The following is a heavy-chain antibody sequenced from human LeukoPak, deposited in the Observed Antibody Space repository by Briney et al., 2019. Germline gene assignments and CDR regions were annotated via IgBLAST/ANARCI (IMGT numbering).Heavy chain of an antibody. CDR2: IKQDGSEK. CDR1: GFTFSSYW. D-gene: IGHD2-2*01. J-gene: IGHJ6*04. CDR3: AKDWSVVPALMDV. V-gene: IGHV3-7*01. Sequence: PGGSLRLSCAASGFTFSSYWMSWVRQAPGKGLEWVANIKQDGSEKYYVDSVKGRFTISRDNAKNSLYLQMNSLRAEDTAVYYCAKDWSVVPALMDVWGKGTTVTISS.